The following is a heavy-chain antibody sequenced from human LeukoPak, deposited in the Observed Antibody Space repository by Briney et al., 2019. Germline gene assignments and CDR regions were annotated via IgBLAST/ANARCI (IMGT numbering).Heavy chain of an antibody. D-gene: IGHD2-2*01. V-gene: IGHV1-46*01. J-gene: IGHJ5*02. CDR1: GYTFTSYY. Sequence: GASVKVSCKASGYTFTSYYMHWVRQAPGQGLEWMGIINPSGGSTSYAQKFQGRVTMTRDMSTSTVYMELSSLRSEDTAVYYCAREVRGIVVVSAAMTSWFDPWGQGTLVTVSS. CDR3: AREVRGIVVVSAAMTSWFDP. CDR2: INPSGGST.